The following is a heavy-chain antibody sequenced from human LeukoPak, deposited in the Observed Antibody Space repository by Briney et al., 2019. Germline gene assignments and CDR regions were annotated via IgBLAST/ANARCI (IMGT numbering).Heavy chain of an antibody. CDR3: ARSHSSSWNLYYSYYYGMDV. CDR2: VIPIFGTA. J-gene: IGHJ6*02. V-gene: IGHV1-69*01. D-gene: IGHD6-13*01. CDR1: GGTFSSYA. Sequence: ASVKVSCKASGGTFSSYAISWVRQAPGQGLEGMGGVIPIFGTANYAQKFQGRVTTTADESTSPAYLQLSRLRSEDTAVYYCARSHSSSWNLYYSYYYGMDVWGQGTTVTVSS.